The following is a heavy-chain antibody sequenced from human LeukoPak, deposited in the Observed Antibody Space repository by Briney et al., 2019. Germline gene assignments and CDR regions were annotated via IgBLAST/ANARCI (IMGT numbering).Heavy chain of an antibody. CDR1: GDTFTSYD. Sequence: GASVKVSCKASGDTFTSYDINWVRQATGQGLEWMGWMNPNSGNTGYAQKFQGRVTITRNTSISTAYMELSSLRSEDTAVYYCARGVPAAMPEDYWGQGTLVTVSS. CDR2: MNPNSGNT. CDR3: ARGVPAAMPEDY. V-gene: IGHV1-8*03. J-gene: IGHJ4*02. D-gene: IGHD2-2*01.